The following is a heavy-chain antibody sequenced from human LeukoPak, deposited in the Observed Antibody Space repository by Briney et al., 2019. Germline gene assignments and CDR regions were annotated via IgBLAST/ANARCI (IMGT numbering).Heavy chain of an antibody. CDR3: ARYGGSSGY. J-gene: IGHJ4*02. V-gene: IGHV4-39*01. CDR1: GGSISGSNYY. D-gene: IGHD4-23*01. Sequence: SETLSLTCTVSGGSISGSNYYWGWIRQPPGKGLEWIGSIYYSGSTYYNPSLNSRATISVDTSKNQFSLKVRSVTAADTAVYYCARYGGSSGYWGQGTLVTVSS. CDR2: IYYSGST.